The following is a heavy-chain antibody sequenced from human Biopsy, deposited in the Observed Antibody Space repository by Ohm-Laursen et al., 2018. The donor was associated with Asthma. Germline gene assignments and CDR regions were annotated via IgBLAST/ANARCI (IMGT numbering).Heavy chain of an antibody. Sequence: ASVKVSCKAPGYTFTSYAMHWVRQAPGQRLEWMGWINAGDGNTKYSQKLQGRVTITRDTSASTAYMDLRSLRSEDTAMYYCARTYYDFVTGQVNDAFALWGQGTMVTVSS. CDR2: INAGDGNT. CDR3: ARTYYDFVTGQVNDAFAL. CDR1: GYTFTSYA. V-gene: IGHV1-3*01. J-gene: IGHJ3*01. D-gene: IGHD3-9*01.